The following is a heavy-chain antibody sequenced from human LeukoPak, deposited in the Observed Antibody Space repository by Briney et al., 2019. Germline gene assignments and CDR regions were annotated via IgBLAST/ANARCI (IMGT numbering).Heavy chain of an antibody. CDR1: GFTFSTYN. D-gene: IGHD3-9*01. V-gene: IGHV3-23*01. J-gene: IGHJ6*03. CDR2: ISGSGGST. CDR3: AKCVILTGRYMDV. Sequence: GGSLRLSCAASGFTFSTYNMNWVRQAPGKGLEWVSAISGSGGSTYYADSVKGRFTISRDNSKNTLYLQMNSLRAEDTAVYYCAKCVILTGRYMDVWGKGTTVTIFS.